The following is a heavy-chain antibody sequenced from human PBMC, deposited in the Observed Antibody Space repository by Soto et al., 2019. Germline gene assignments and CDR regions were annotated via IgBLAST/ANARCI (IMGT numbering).Heavy chain of an antibody. CDR2: ISDGGGST. J-gene: IGHJ4*02. V-gene: IGHV3-23*01. CDR1: GLSFSIFA. CDR3: AKGMGSGRSSGLDY. Sequence: EVQVLESGGGLVQPGGSLRLSCAASGLSFSIFAMSWVRQAPGEGLEWVSGISDGGGSTYYADSVRGRFTISRDNSKNTLYLQLNSLRAEDTAVYYCAKGMGSGRSSGLDYWGQGTLVTVSS. D-gene: IGHD3-10*01.